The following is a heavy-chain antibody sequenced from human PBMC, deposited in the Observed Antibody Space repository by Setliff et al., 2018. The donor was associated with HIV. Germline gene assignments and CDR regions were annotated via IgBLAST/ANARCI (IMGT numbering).Heavy chain of an antibody. J-gene: IGHJ4*02. CDR1: GFTFTNAW. V-gene: IGHV3-15*01. D-gene: IGHD3-10*01. CDR3: TTAVAQNWYGSGNENY. Sequence: GGSLRLSCVASGFTFTNAWMSWVRQAPGKGLEWVGRIKSKTDGETEDYAAPVKGRFTISRDDSRSTLYLQMNSLITEDTALYYCTTAVAQNWYGSGNENYWGQGTLVTVSS. CDR2: IKSKTDGETE.